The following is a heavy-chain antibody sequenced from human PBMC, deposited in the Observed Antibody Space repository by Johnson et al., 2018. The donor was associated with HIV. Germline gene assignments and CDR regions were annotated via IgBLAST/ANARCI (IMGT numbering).Heavy chain of an antibody. D-gene: IGHD3-22*01. CDR3: AKGNEYDRIGDYGSTHAFDI. CDR1: GFTFSSYA. V-gene: IGHV3-30-3*02. Sequence: QVQLVESGGGVVQPGGSLRLSCAASGFTFSSYAMHWVRQAPGKGLEWVAVISYDGSNKYYADSVKGRFTISRDNSKNTLFLQMNSLRAEDTALYYCAKGNEYDRIGDYGSTHAFDIWGQWTRVTVSS. J-gene: IGHJ3*02. CDR2: ISYDGSNK.